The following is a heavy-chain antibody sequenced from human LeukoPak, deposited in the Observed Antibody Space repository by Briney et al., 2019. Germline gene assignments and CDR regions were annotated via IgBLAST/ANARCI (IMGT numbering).Heavy chain of an antibody. Sequence: GGSLRLSCAASGFHFSSYAMSWVRQAPGKGLEWVSAISGSGGSTYYADSVKGRFTISRDNSKNTLYLQMNSLRAEDTAVYYCASLGSGWLNGYWGQGTLVTVSS. CDR2: ISGSGGST. CDR1: GFHFSSYA. V-gene: IGHV3-23*01. J-gene: IGHJ4*02. CDR3: ASLGSGWLNGY. D-gene: IGHD6-19*01.